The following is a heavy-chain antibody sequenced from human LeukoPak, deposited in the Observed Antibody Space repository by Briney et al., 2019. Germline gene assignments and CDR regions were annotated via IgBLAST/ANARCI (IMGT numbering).Heavy chain of an antibody. V-gene: IGHV2-5*01. J-gene: IGHJ3*02. CDR2: IWWNDDK. CDR1: GFTFTRRGVG. CDR3: AHVYGSGSFDI. D-gene: IGHD3-10*01. Sequence: ESGPTLVKPTQTLTLTCTFSGFTFTRRGVGVGWIRQPPGKALEWLALIWWNDDKRYSPTLKGRLTITPDTSQNQVVLKMTNMDPVDTATYYCAHVYGSGSFDIWGQGTMVTVSA.